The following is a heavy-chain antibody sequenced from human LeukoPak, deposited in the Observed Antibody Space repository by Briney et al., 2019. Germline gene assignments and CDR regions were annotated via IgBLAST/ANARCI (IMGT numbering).Heavy chain of an antibody. D-gene: IGHD2-15*01. V-gene: IGHV3-30*02. J-gene: IGHJ6*03. CDR2: IRYDGSNK. CDR3: AKDWRRIVLVAAVTRHGNYMDV. Sequence: GGSLRLSCAASGFTFSRHGMHWVRQAPGKGLEWVAFIRYDGSNKYYTDSVKGRFTISRDNSKNTLYLQMNSLRGEDTAVYYCAKDWRRIVLVAAVTRHGNYMDVWGRGTTVTISS. CDR1: GFTFSRHG.